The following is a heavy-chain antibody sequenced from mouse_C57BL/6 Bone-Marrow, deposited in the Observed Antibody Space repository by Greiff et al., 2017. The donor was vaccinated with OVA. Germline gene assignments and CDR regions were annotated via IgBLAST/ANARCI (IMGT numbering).Heavy chain of an antibody. CDR3: ARTRACEEPYYCDY. CDR1: GYTFTDYN. J-gene: IGHJ2*01. CDR2: INPNNGGT. D-gene: IGHD3-3*01. Sequence: EVQLQQSGPELVKPGASVKIPCKASGYTFTDYNMDWVKQSHGKSLEWIGDINPNNGGTIYNQKFKGKATLTVDKSSSTAYMELRSLTSEDTAVSYCARTRACEEPYYCDYGGQGTTLTVPS. V-gene: IGHV1-18*01.